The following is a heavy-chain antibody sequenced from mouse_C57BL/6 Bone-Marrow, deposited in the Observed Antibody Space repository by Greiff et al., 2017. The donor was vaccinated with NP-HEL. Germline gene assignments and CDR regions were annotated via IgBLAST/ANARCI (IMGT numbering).Heavy chain of an antibody. Sequence: EVKLMESGPGLVKPSQSLSLTCSVTGYSITSGYYWNWIRQFPGNKLEWMGYISYDGSNNYNPSLKNRISITRDTSKNQFFLKLNSVTTEDTATYYCAWYPFAYWGQGTLVTVSA. CDR1: GYSITSGYY. V-gene: IGHV3-6*01. J-gene: IGHJ3*01. D-gene: IGHD1-1*02. CDR3: AWYPFAY. CDR2: ISYDGSN.